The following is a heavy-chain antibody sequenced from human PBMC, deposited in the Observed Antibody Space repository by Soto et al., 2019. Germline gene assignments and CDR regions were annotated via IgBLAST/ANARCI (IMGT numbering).Heavy chain of an antibody. V-gene: IGHV3-48*01. CDR3: AREGLRRTYNGFDY. Sequence: GGSLRLSCAASGFTFSSYSMNWVRQAPGKGLEWVSYISSSSSTIYYADSVKGRFTISRDNAKNSLYLQMNSLRAEDTAVYYCAREGLRRTYNGFDYWGQGTLVTVSS. D-gene: IGHD1-1*01. CDR2: ISSSSSTI. J-gene: IGHJ4*02. CDR1: GFTFSSYS.